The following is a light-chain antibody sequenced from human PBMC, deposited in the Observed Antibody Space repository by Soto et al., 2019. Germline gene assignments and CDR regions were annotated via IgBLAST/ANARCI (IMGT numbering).Light chain of an antibody. Sequence: EIVLTQSPGTLSLSPGERATLSCRASQSVSSSYLAWYQQKPGQAPRLLIYGASSRATGIPDRFSGSGSGTDFTLTISRLEPEDFAVYYCQQYGRSGTFGQGTKVEIE. J-gene: IGKJ1*01. CDR3: QQYGRSGT. CDR2: GAS. CDR1: QSVSSSY. V-gene: IGKV3-20*01.